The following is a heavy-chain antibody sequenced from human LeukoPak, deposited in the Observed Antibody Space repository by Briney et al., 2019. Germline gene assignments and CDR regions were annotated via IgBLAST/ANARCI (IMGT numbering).Heavy chain of an antibody. D-gene: IGHD4-17*01. CDR3: TRGSYGDYEY. CDR2: IDPSSTYI. V-gene: IGHV3-21*01. Sequence: PGGSLRLSCSASRFTFSSYTMNWVRQAPGKGLEWVSSIDPSSTYIYYADSVKGRFTISRDNAQNSLYLQMNNLKAEDTAVYYCTRGSYGDYEYWGQGTLVTVSS. J-gene: IGHJ4*02. CDR1: RFTFSSYT.